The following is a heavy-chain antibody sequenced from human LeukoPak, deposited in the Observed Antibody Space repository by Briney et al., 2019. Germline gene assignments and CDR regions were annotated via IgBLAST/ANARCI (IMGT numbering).Heavy chain of an antibody. V-gene: IGHV4-59*12. D-gene: IGHD6-13*01. Sequence: SETLSLTCTVSGGSISSYYWSWIRQSPGKGLDWIGYIYYSGSTKYNPSLKSRVTISVDTSKNQFSLKLSSVTAADTAVYYCARRGYSTNWFDPWGQGTLVTVSS. CDR1: GGSISSYY. CDR2: IYYSGST. CDR3: ARRGYSTNWFDP. J-gene: IGHJ5*02.